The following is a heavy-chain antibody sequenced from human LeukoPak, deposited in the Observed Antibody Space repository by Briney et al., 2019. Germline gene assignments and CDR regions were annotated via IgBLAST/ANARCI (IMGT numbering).Heavy chain of an antibody. CDR3: ASGTFYCTNGVCYTWFDP. CDR1: GGPINSYY. CDR2: ICTSGST. D-gene: IGHD2-8*01. J-gene: IGHJ5*02. Sequence: SETLSLTCTLPGGPINSYYWSWIRQPAGKGLEWIGRICTSGSTNHNPSLKSRVTMSVDTSKNQFSLKLSSVTAADTAVYYCASGTFYCTNGVCYTWFDPWGQGTLVTVSS. V-gene: IGHV4-4*07.